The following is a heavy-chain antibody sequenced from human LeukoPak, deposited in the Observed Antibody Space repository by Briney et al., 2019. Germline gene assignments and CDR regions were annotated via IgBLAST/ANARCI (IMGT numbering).Heavy chain of an antibody. Sequence: ASVNVSFTASGYNFIIYYMHWVRQAPAQGLEWMGIINPSGGSTSYTQKFQDRVTMTRDTSTSTVYMELSSLRSEDTAVYYCARGNLDSSFDYWGQGTLVTVSS. CDR1: GYNFIIYY. CDR3: ARGNLDSSFDY. V-gene: IGHV1-46*01. J-gene: IGHJ4*02. D-gene: IGHD3/OR15-3a*01. CDR2: INPSGGST.